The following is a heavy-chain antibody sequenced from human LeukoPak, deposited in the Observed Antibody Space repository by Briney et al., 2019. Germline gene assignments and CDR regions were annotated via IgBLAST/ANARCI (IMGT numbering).Heavy chain of an antibody. V-gene: IGHV4-4*07. J-gene: IGHJ4*02. CDR1: GEYIRKYY. D-gene: IGHD1-20*01. Sequence: SETLSLTCTVSGEYIRKYYWSWIRQPAGKGLEWIGRIYTSGTTDYNPSLESRVTMSIDTSNNYFSLKLSSVTAADTAVYYCARETNWTFDYWGQGTLVTASS. CDR2: IYTSGTT. CDR3: ARETNWTFDY.